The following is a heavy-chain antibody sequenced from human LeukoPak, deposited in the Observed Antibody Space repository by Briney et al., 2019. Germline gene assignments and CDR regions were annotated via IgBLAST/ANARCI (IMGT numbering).Heavy chain of an antibody. CDR1: GFTFDDYT. J-gene: IGHJ4*02. CDR2: ISWDGGST. D-gene: IGHD5-18*01. Sequence: QSGGSLRLSCAASGFTFDDYTMHWVRQAPGKGLEWASLISWDGGSTYYADSVKGRFTISRDNSKNSLYLQMNSLRTEDTALYYCARATAMVPPSDYWGQGTLVTVSS. V-gene: IGHV3-43*01. CDR3: ARATAMVPPSDY.